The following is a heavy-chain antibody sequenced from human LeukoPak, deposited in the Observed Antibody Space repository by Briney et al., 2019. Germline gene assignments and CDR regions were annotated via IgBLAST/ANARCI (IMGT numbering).Heavy chain of an antibody. CDR2: INHSGST. CDR3: ARAAGGRQEDY. J-gene: IGHJ4*02. Sequence: PSETLSLTCAVYGGSFSGYYWSWIRQPPGEGLAWIGEINHSGSTNYNPSLKSRVTISVDTSKNQFSLKLSSVTAADTAVYYCARAAGGRQEDYWGQGTLVTVSS. CDR1: GGSFSGYY. D-gene: IGHD3-10*01. V-gene: IGHV4-34*01.